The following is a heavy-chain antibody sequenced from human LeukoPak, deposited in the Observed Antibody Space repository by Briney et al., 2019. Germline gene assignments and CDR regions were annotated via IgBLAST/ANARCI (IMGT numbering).Heavy chain of an antibody. D-gene: IGHD1-1*01. J-gene: IGHJ4*02. CDR1: GFTFSDYR. V-gene: IGHV3-7*01. CDR3: ARGSHWIFRPAETGY. Sequence: GGSLRLSCAISGFTFSDYRMHWVRQAPGKGLEWVANIKGDGSENYYVDSVRGRFAVSRDNAENSLYLQMNSLRDEDTAVYYCARGSHWIFRPAETGYWGQGTLVTVSS. CDR2: IKGDGSEN.